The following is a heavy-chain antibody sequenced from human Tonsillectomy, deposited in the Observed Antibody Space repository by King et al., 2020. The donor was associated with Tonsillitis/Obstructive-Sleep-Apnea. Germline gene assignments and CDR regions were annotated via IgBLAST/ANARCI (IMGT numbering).Heavy chain of an antibody. CDR2: IYPDDSDT. CDR1: GYSFTTYW. CDR3: ASYSTYDLWNDYPVNYYSYYGMDV. V-gene: IGHV5-51*03. D-gene: IGHD3-3*01. J-gene: IGHJ6*01. Sequence: QLVQSGAEVKKPGESLKISCKGSGYSFTTYWIAWVRQMPGKGLEWMGIIYPDDSDTRYSPSFQGQVTISADKSISTAYLQWSSLKASDTAMYYCASYSTYDLWNDYPVNYYSYYGMDVCGAGTTVTLSP.